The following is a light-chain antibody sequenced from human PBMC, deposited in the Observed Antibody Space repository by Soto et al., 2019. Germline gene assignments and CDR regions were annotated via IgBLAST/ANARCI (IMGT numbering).Light chain of an antibody. Sequence: DIQMTQSPSTLSGSVGDRVTITYRASRTISSWLAWYQQKPGKAPKLLIYKASTLKSGVPSRFSGSGSGTEFTLTISSLQPDDFATYYCQHYNSYSEAFGQGTKVDIK. CDR2: KAS. J-gene: IGKJ1*01. CDR3: QHYNSYSEA. V-gene: IGKV1-5*03. CDR1: RTISSW.